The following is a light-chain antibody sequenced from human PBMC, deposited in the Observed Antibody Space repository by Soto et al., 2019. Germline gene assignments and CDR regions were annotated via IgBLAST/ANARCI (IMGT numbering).Light chain of an antibody. CDR1: SSDVGGYNY. V-gene: IGLV2-23*01. CDR3: CSYASSNSYAGSSFYV. J-gene: IGLJ1*01. CDR2: DGS. Sequence: QSALTQPASVSGSPGQSITISCTGTSSDVGGYNYVSWYQQHPGKAPKLMIYDGSKRASGISSRFSGSKSGNTAALTISGLQAEDEADYYCCSYASSNSYAGSSFYVFGTGTKVTVL.